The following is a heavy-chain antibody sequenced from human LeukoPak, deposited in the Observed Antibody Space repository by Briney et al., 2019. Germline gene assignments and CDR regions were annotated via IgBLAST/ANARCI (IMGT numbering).Heavy chain of an antibody. V-gene: IGHV1-69*05. Sequence: VASVKVSCKASGGTFSSYAISWVRQAPGQGLEWMGGIIPIFGTANYAQKFQGRVTITTDESTSTAYMELSSLRSEDTAVYYCARVSVVVPAAGYYYYMDVWAKGPRSPSP. CDR2: IIPIFGTA. CDR3: ARVSVVVPAAGYYYYMDV. CDR1: GGTFSSYA. D-gene: IGHD2-2*01. J-gene: IGHJ6*03.